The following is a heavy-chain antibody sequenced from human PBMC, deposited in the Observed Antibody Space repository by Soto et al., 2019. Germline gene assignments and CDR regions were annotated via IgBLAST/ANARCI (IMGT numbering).Heavy chain of an antibody. V-gene: IGHV1-58*01. CDR2: IVVGSGNT. CDR3: AAPYGDYENYYYGMDV. D-gene: IGHD4-17*01. J-gene: IGHJ6*02. Sequence: SVKVSCKASGFTFTSSAVEWVRQARGQRLEWIGWIVVGSGNTNYAQKFQERVTITRDMSTSTAYMELSSLRSEDTAVYYCAAPYGDYENYYYGMDVWGQGTTVTVSS. CDR1: GFTFTSSA.